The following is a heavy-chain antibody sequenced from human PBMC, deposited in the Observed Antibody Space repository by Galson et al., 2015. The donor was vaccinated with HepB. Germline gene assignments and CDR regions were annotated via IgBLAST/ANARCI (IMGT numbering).Heavy chain of an antibody. CDR2: ISGSGGST. V-gene: IGHV3-23*01. J-gene: IGHJ4*02. CDR3: AKKVRVDSHETFFDY. CDR1: GFTFSSYA. D-gene: IGHD2-21*01. Sequence: SLRLSCAASGFTFSSYAMSWVRQAPGKGLEWVSAISGSGGSTYYADSVKGRFTISRDNSKNTLYLQMNSLRAEDTAVYYCAKKVRVDSHETFFDYWAREPWSPSPQ.